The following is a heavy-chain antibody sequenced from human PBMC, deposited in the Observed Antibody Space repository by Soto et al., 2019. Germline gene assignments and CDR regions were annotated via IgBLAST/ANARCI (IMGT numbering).Heavy chain of an antibody. Sequence: QLQLQESGPGLVKPSETLSLTCAVSGGSVSSGGNYWGWIRQDPGQGLEWIGSVHDAGTNHYNPSLTSRVTISVDTSKNQFSLNVNSVTAAATAVYYCARGLSSPSAAGVWGQGTLVTVSS. CDR1: GGSVSSGGNY. J-gene: IGHJ4*02. CDR3: ARGLSSPSAAGV. V-gene: IGHV4-39*01. D-gene: IGHD6-6*01. CDR2: VHDAGTN.